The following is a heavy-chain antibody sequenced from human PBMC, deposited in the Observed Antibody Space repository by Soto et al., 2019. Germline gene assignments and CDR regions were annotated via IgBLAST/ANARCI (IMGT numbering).Heavy chain of an antibody. V-gene: IGHV3-11*05. CDR1: GFTFSDYY. CDR2: ITSSSSFT. D-gene: IGHD3-9*01. J-gene: IGHJ4*02. CDR3: ARARKTSQSPYDILSISNDY. Sequence: GGSLRLSCAASGFTFSDYYMNWVRQAPGKGLEWVSYITSSSSFTDYADSVKGRFTISRDNAKSSLFLQMNTLRAEDTAVYYCARARKTSQSPYDILSISNDYWGQGTLVTVSS.